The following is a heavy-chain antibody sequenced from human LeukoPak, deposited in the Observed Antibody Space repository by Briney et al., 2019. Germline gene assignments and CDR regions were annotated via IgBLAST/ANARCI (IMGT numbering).Heavy chain of an antibody. Sequence: SVKVSCKASGGTFSSYSLSWVRQAPGQGLEWMGGIVPIFATADYAQRFQGRATITTDDAASTVYVELSSLRSEDTAVYYCARSEITMVRGVIRTTKYYMDVWGKGTTVTVSS. CDR3: ARSEITMVRGVIRTTKYYMDV. CDR2: IVPIFATA. V-gene: IGHV1-69*05. D-gene: IGHD3-10*01. CDR1: GGTFSSYS. J-gene: IGHJ6*03.